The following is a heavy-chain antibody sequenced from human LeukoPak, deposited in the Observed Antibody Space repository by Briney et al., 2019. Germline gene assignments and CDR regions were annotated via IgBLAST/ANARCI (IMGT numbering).Heavy chain of an antibody. Sequence: GGSLRLSCAASGFTFSSYSMNWVRQAPGKGLEWVPSISSSSSYIYYADSVKGRFTISRDNAKNSLYLQMNSLRAEDTAVYYCASLLREYCSGGSCLFDYWGQGTLVTVSS. D-gene: IGHD2-15*01. CDR2: ISSSSSYI. CDR3: ASLLREYCSGGSCLFDY. J-gene: IGHJ4*02. V-gene: IGHV3-21*01. CDR1: GFTFSSYS.